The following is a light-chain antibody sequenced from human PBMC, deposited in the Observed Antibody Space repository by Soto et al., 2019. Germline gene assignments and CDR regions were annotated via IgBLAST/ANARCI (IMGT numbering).Light chain of an antibody. J-gene: IGKJ3*01. V-gene: IGKV3-15*01. CDR3: QQYNNWPPAFA. CDR2: GAS. Sequence: EIVMTQSPGTLSVSPGERATLSCRASQSISSNLAWYQQKPGQAPRLLIYGASTRATGIPARFSGSGSGTEFTLTISSLQSEDLAVYYCQQYNNWPPAFAFGPGTKVDIK. CDR1: QSISSN.